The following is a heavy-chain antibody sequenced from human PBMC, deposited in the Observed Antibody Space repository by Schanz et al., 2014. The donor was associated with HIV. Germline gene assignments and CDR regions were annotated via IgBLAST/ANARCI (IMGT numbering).Heavy chain of an antibody. Sequence: QVLESGGGLVQTGGSLRLSCVASGFTFSDFSMNWVRRAPGKGLEWISAVRHDGGATYYADSVKGRFTISRDNSRNILYLQMSNLRAEDTALYYCVTEQYSTISAWGPGTRVTVSS. CDR2: VRHDGGAT. CDR1: GFTFSDFS. CDR3: VTEQYSTISA. J-gene: IGHJ5*02. D-gene: IGHD2-15*01. V-gene: IGHV3-23*01.